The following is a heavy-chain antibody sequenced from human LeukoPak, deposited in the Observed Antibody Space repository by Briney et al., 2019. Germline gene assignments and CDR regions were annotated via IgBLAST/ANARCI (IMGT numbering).Heavy chain of an antibody. CDR1: GLTFSSCA. CDR2: ISDDGSNK. CDR3: AKDVADSSSWYGYFDY. J-gene: IGHJ4*02. D-gene: IGHD6-13*01. V-gene: IGHV3-30-3*01. Sequence: GGSLRLSCAASGLTFSSCAMHWVRQAPGKGLEWVAVISDDGSNKYYADSVKGRFTISRDNSKNTLYLQMNSLRAEDTAVYYCAKDVADSSSWYGYFDYWGQGTLVTVSS.